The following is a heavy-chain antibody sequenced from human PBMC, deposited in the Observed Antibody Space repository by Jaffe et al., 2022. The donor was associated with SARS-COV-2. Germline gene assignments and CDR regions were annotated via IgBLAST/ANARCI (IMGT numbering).Heavy chain of an antibody. D-gene: IGHD5-18*01. J-gene: IGHJ6*02. Sequence: QVQLQESGPGLVKPSQTLSLTCTVSGGSISSGSYYWSWIRQPAGKGLEWIGRIYTSGSTNYNPSLKSRVTISVDTSKNQFSLKLSSVTAADTAVYYCARDSGYSYGDYYGMDVWGQGTTVTVSS. CDR1: GGSISSGSYY. V-gene: IGHV4-61*02. CDR3: ARDSGYSYGDYYGMDV. CDR2: IYTSGST.